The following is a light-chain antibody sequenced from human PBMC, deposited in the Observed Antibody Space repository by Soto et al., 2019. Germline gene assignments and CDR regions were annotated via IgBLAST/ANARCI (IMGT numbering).Light chain of an antibody. Sequence: EIVLTQSPATMSLSPGERATLSCRTSQSVSRNLAWYQQKPGQAPRLLISGVSNRATGTPDRFSGSGSGTDFTLPISSLEPEDFAVFYCHQYGISPPTFGPGTKVDIK. CDR1: QSVSRN. J-gene: IGKJ1*01. CDR2: GVS. V-gene: IGKV3-20*01. CDR3: HQYGISPPT.